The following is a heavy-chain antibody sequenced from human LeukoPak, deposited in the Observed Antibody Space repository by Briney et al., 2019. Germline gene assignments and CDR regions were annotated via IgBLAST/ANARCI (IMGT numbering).Heavy chain of an antibody. D-gene: IGHD3-9*01. Sequence: SVKVSCKASGGTFSSYAISWVRQAPGQGLEWMGGIVPIFGTANYAQKFQGRVTITADESTSTAYMELSSLRSEGTAVYCCARSYDILTGRYYYYGMDVWGQGTTVTVSS. CDR1: GGTFSSYA. CDR2: IVPIFGTA. V-gene: IGHV1-69*13. J-gene: IGHJ6*02. CDR3: ARSYDILTGRYYYYGMDV.